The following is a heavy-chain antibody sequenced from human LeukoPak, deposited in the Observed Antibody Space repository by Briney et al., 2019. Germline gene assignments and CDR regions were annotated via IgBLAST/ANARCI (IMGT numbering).Heavy chain of an antibody. D-gene: IGHD4-23*01. CDR2: INPSGGST. V-gene: IGHV1-46*01. Sequence: ASVKVSCKASGYTFTSYYMHWVRQAPGQGLEWMGIINPSGGSTSYAQKFQGRVTMTRDTSSSTVYMELGSLRSDDTAVYYCARVVRGGPRYYTDVWGEGTTVIVSS. CDR1: GYTFTSYY. J-gene: IGHJ6*03. CDR3: ARVVRGGPRYYTDV.